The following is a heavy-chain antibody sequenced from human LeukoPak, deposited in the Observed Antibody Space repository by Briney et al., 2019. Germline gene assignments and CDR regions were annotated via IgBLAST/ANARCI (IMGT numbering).Heavy chain of an antibody. D-gene: IGHD6-19*01. J-gene: IGHJ6*02. V-gene: IGHV1-2*02. CDR3: ASGIAVAGSTFYSYYYYGMDV. CDR1: GYTFTGYY. Sequence: ASVKVSCKASGYTFTGYYMHWVRQAPGQGLEWMGWINPNSGGTNYAQKFQGRVTMTRDTFISTAYMELSRLRSDDTAVYYCASGIAVAGSTFYSYYYYGMDVWGQGTTVTVSS. CDR2: INPNSGGT.